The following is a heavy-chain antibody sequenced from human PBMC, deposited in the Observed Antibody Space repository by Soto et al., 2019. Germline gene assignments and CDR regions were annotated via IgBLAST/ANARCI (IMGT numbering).Heavy chain of an antibody. CDR3: AAAVEYYYDSSGYYNFDY. D-gene: IGHD3-22*01. V-gene: IGHV1-58*01. Sequence: VWYEASCMTSTSSAVKRVRQARGQRLEWIGWIVVGSGNTNYAQKFQERVTITRDMSTSTAYMELSSLRSEDTAVYYCAAAVEYYYDSSGYYNFDYWGQGTLVTVSS. CDR2: IVVGSGNT. CDR1: CMTSTSSA. J-gene: IGHJ4*02.